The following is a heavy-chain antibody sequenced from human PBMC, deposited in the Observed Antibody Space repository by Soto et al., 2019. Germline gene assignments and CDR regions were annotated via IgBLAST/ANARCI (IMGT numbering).Heavy chain of an antibody. V-gene: IGHV6-1*01. J-gene: IGHJ4*02. CDR1: VDSVSSNSAA. CDR3: ARIVGATVDY. D-gene: IGHD1-26*01. CDR2: TYYRSKWYN. Sequence: SQTLSLTCAISVDSVSSNSAAWNWLRQSPSRCLEWLGRTYYRSKWYNDYAASVKSRITINPDTSKNQFSLQLNSVTPEDTAVYYCARIVGATVDYWAQGTLVTVSS.